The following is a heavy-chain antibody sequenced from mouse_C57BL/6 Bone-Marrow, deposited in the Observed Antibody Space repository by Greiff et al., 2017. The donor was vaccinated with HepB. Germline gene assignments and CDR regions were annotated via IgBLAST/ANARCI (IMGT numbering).Heavy chain of an antibody. Sequence: VQLKESGGGLVQPGGSMKLSCVASGFTFSNYWMNWVRQPPEKGLEWVAQIRLKSDNYATHYAESVKGRFTISRDDSKSSVYLQMNNLRAEDTGIYYCTGGTGAFDYWGQGTTLTVSS. D-gene: IGHD4-1*01. CDR3: TGGTGAFDY. J-gene: IGHJ2*01. CDR1: GFTFSNYW. V-gene: IGHV6-3*01. CDR2: IRLKSDNYAT.